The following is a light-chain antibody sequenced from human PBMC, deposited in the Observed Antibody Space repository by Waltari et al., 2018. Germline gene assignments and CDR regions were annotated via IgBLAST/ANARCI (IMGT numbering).Light chain of an antibody. J-gene: IGKJ1*01. CDR1: QSLVHSNGHTY. V-gene: IGKV2-24*01. CDR3: MQATQPPRT. Sequence: DIVMTQTPLSSPVTLGQPASISCRSSQSLVHSNGHTYLHWLHQRPGQPPRLLIYEISNRFSGVPDRFSGSGAGTDFTLQISSVEVEDVGVYYCMQATQPPRTFGQGTKVEIK. CDR2: EIS.